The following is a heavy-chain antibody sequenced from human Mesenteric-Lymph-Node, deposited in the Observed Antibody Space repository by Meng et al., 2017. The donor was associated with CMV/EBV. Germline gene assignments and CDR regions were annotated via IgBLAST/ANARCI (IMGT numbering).Heavy chain of an antibody. CDR2: INPYNGDT. J-gene: IGHJ4*02. D-gene: IGHD3-22*01. CDR1: GYIFTGYY. V-gene: IGHV1-2*02. CDR3: ARGYYDNSNYPFDF. Sequence: ASGYIFTGYYIHWVRQAPGQGLEWMGWINPYNGDTDYAQKFQGRVTMTRDTSVSTANMEVSRLRSDDTALYFCARGYYDNSNYPFDFWGQGALVTVSS.